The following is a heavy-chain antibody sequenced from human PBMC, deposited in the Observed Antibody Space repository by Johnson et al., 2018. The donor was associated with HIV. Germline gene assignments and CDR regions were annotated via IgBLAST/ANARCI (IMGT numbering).Heavy chain of an antibody. Sequence: QVQLVESGGGVVQAGRSLRLSCAASGFTFSSYAMHWVRQAPGKGLEWVAIISYDGSNKYYADSVKGRFTISRDNSKNTLYLQMNSLRVEDTAVYYCAKDGYSSSWYPYAFDIWGQGTMVTVAP. J-gene: IGHJ3*02. CDR1: GFTFSSYA. V-gene: IGHV3-30-3*01. D-gene: IGHD6-13*01. CDR3: AKDGYSSSWYPYAFDI. CDR2: ISYDGSNK.